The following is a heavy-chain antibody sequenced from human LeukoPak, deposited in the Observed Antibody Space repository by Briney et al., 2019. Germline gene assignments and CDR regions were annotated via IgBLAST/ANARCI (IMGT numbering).Heavy chain of an antibody. CDR3: ARDGVESVREGYNTDAFDI. CDR2: IKQDGSEK. V-gene: IGHV3-7*01. CDR1: GFTFSSYW. J-gene: IGHJ3*02. D-gene: IGHD5-24*01. Sequence: GGSLRLSCAASGFTFSSYWMSWVRQAPGKGLEWVANIKQDGSEKSYVDSVKGRFTISRDNAKNSLYLQMNSLRAEDTAVYYCARDGVESVREGYNTDAFDIWGQGTMVTVSS.